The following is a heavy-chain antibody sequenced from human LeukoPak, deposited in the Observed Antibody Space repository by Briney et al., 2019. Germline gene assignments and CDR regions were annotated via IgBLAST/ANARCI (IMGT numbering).Heavy chain of an antibody. CDR1: GFTFDDYG. J-gene: IGHJ4*02. V-gene: IGHV3-20*04. CDR2: INWNGGST. CDR3: ARVDNIVVVPAASYYFDY. Sequence: PGGSLRLSCAASGFTFDDYGMSWVRQAPGKGLEWVSGINWNGGSTGYADSVKRRFTISRDNAKNSLYLQMNSLRAEDTALYYCARVDNIVVVPAASYYFDYWGQRTLVTVSS. D-gene: IGHD2-2*01.